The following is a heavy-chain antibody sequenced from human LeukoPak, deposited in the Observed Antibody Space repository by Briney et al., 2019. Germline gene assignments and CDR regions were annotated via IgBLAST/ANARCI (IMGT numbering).Heavy chain of an antibody. V-gene: IGHV3-66*01. D-gene: IGHD1-26*01. CDR3: AGDNNKWERGGYYYYGMDV. Sequence: PRGSLRLSCAASGLTVSSNYMRWVRQAPGKGLEWVSVIYSGGSTYYADSVKGRFTIATGNSNNTMYSQMYRLRAEDTAVYYCAGDNNKWERGGYYYYGMDVWGQGTTVTVFS. J-gene: IGHJ6*01. CDR2: IYSGGST. CDR1: GLTVSSNY.